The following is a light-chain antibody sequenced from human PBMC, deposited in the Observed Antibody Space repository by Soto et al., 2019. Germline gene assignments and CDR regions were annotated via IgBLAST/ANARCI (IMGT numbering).Light chain of an antibody. J-gene: IGKJ2*01. CDR1: QSITTY. Sequence: DIQMTQSPSSLSASVGDRVTITCRASQSITTYLNWYQQKPGKAPKLLIYAASTLQSGVPPRFSGSGSGTDFTLTISSLQPEDFATYYCQQSFTNLLYTFGQGTKVEI. V-gene: IGKV1-39*01. CDR2: AAS. CDR3: QQSFTNLLYT.